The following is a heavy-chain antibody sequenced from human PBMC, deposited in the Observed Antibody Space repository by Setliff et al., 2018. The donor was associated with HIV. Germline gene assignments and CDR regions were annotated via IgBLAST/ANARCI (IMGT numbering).Heavy chain of an antibody. CDR3: ARDRGVYCISSSCYSPVDAFDI. J-gene: IGHJ3*02. D-gene: IGHD2-2*01. CDR2: IGSYSGYT. V-gene: IGHV1-18*01. Sequence: ASVKVSCKASNYTLINYGASGVRQAPGQGLEWMGWIGSYSGYTIYAQKFKGRVTVTTDTSTSTAYMELRSLGSDDTAVYYCARDRGVYCISSSCYSPVDAFDIWGQGTMVTVSS. CDR1: NYTLINYG.